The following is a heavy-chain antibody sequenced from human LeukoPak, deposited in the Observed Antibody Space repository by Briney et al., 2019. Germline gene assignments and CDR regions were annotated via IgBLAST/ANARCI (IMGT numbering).Heavy chain of an antibody. CDR1: GGTFSSYA. Sequence: SVKVSCKASGGTFSSYAISWVRQAPGQGLEWMGRIIPILGIANYAQKFQGRVTITADKSTSTAYTELSSLRSEDTAVYYCARDLRDIVVVVAASPYGMDVWGQGTTVTVSS. V-gene: IGHV1-69*04. D-gene: IGHD2-15*01. J-gene: IGHJ6*02. CDR2: IIPILGIA. CDR3: ARDLRDIVVVVAASPYGMDV.